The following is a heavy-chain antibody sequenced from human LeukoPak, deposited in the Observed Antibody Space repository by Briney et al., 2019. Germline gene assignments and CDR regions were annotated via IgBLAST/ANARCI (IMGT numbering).Heavy chain of an antibody. D-gene: IGHD2-15*01. CDR2: IDHSGTT. J-gene: IGHJ5*02. CDR1: GGSFSGYY. Sequence: PSETLSLTCVVYGGSFSGYYWSWIRQPPGKGLEWIGEIDHSGTTNYNPSLKSRVTISVDTSKNQFSLKLSSVTAADTAVYYCARFPVVAPNGFDPWGQGTLVIVSS. CDR3: ARFPVVAPNGFDP. V-gene: IGHV4-34*01.